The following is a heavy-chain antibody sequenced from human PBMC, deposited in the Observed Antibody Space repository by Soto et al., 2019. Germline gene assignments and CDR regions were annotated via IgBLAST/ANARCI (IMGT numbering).Heavy chain of an antibody. V-gene: IGHV3-30*18. J-gene: IGHJ4*02. CDR2: ISYDGSNK. CDR3: SKDGSVWYYFDY. CDR1: GFTFSSYG. Sequence: GGSLRLSCAASGFTFSSYGMHWVRQAPGKWLEWVAVISYDGSNKYYADSVKGRFTISRDNSKNTLYLQMNSLRAEDTAVYYCSKDGSVWYYFDYWGQRXLVTVYS. D-gene: IGHD6-19*01.